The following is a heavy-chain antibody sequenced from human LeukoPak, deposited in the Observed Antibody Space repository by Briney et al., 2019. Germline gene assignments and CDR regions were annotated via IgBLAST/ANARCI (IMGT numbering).Heavy chain of an antibody. CDR1: GFTVSSNY. J-gene: IGHJ4*02. D-gene: IGHD1-26*01. V-gene: IGHV3-66*02. CDR3: ARRESGSYSYDY. Sequence: GGSLRLSCAASGFTVSSNYMSWVGQAPGKGLEWVSVIYSGGSTYYADSVKGRFTISRDNSKNTLYLQMNSLRAEDTAVYYCARRESGSYSYDYWGQGTLVTVSS. CDR2: IYSGGST.